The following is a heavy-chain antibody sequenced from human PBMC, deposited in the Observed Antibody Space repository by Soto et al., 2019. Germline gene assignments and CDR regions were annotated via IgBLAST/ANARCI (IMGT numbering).Heavy chain of an antibody. Sequence: PGESLKISCKGSSYDFHGYWIVWVRQMLERGLEWIGMIYPGDAHTRYSPSFEGQVTMSADKSMSSASMQWISLKASDTAIYYCARYNIPSLVERWFDPWGKGILVTLS. V-gene: IGHV5-51*01. CDR2: IYPGDAHT. J-gene: IGHJ5*02. D-gene: IGHD6-6*01. CDR3: ARYNIPSLVERWFDP. CDR1: SYDFHGYW.